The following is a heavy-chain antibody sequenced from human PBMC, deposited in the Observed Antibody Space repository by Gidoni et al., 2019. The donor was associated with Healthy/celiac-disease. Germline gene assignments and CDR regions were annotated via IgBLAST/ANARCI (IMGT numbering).Heavy chain of an antibody. CDR2: IWYDGSNK. V-gene: IGHV3-33*01. CDR1: GFTFSSYG. D-gene: IGHD3-16*02. CDR3: ARDRHITFGGVIGLFDY. J-gene: IGHJ4*02. Sequence: QVQLVESGGGVVQPGRSLRLSCATSGFTFSSYGMHWVRQAPGKGLEWVAVIWYDGSNKYYADSVKGRFTISRDNSKNTLYLQMNSLGAEDTAVYYCARDRHITFGGVIGLFDYWGQGTLVTVSS.